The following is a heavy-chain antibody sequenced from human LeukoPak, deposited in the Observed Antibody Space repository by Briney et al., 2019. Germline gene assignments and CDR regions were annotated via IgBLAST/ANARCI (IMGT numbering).Heavy chain of an antibody. CDR3: ARGGYCSSTSCLYFDY. Sequence: SETLSLSCAVDGGTLSSYYWSWVRQPPGKGLEWVGEINHSGSTNYNPSLKSRVTISVDTSKNQFPLKLSSVTAADTAVYYCARGGYCSSTSCLYFDYWGQGTMVTVSS. CDR1: GGTLSSYY. CDR2: INHSGST. J-gene: IGHJ4*02. V-gene: IGHV4-34*01. D-gene: IGHD2-2*01.